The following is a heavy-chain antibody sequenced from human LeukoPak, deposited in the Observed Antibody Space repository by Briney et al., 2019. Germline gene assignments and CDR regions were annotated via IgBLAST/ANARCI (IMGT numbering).Heavy chain of an antibody. V-gene: IGHV4-39*01. D-gene: IGHD3-10*01. CDR2: IYYSGNT. J-gene: IGHJ4*02. Sequence: SETLSLTCTVSGGSISSSNSYWGWIRQPPGKGLEWIGSIYYSGNTYYNASLKSQVSISIDTSKNQFSLKLSSVTAADTAVYYCARPRLLYGSGPTLVWGPGTLVTVSS. CDR3: ARPRLLYGSGPTLV. CDR1: GGSISSSNSY.